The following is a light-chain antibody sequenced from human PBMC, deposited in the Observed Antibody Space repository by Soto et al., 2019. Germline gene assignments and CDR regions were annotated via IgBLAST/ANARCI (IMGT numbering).Light chain of an antibody. CDR3: QQYSSYSMYT. Sequence: DIQMTQSPSTLSASVGDRVTITCRASQSISSCLAWYQQKPGKAPKVLIYDASSLESGVPSRFSGSGSGTEFTLTITSQEPDDYATYYCQQYSSYSMYTFGQGTKLEIK. J-gene: IGKJ2*01. V-gene: IGKV1-5*01. CDR2: DAS. CDR1: QSISSC.